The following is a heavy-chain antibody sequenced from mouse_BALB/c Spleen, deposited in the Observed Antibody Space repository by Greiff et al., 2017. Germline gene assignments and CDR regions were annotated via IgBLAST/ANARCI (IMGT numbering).Heavy chain of an antibody. CDR2: INPSTGYT. Sequence: QVQLKESGAELAKPGASVKMSCKASGYTFTSYWMHWVKQRPGQGLEWIGYINPSTGYTEYNQKFKDKATLTADKSSSTAYMQLSSLTSEDSAVYYCAYYGSSPWFAYWGQGTLVTVSA. J-gene: IGHJ3*01. V-gene: IGHV1-7*01. CDR1: GYTFTSYW. CDR3: AYYGSSPWFAY. D-gene: IGHD1-1*01.